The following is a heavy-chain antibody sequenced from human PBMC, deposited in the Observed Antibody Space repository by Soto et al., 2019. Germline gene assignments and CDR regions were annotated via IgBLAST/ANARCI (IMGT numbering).Heavy chain of an antibody. CDR1: DGSISNFY. V-gene: IGHV4-59*01. CDR2: ISSSGNT. CDR3: ARAPMVLTRSYFDS. Sequence: QVHLRESGPGLVKPSETLSLSCTVSDGSISNFYWSWIRQPPGKGLEWIGYISSSGNTNYNPSLRSRVSISVDTPKNQFSLNLTSVTAADTAVYYCARAPMVLTRSYFDSWGQGTPVTVSS. J-gene: IGHJ4*02. D-gene: IGHD3-22*01.